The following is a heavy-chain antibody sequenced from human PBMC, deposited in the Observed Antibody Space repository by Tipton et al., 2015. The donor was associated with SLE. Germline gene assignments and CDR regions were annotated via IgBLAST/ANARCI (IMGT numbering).Heavy chain of an antibody. CDR3: ARAGKDYYDGAFAS. CDR2: IYYSGST. V-gene: IGHV4-59*12. D-gene: IGHD3-22*01. J-gene: IGHJ3*02. Sequence: LRLSCAASGFTFSRFGRHWVRQAPGKGLEWIGYIYYSGSTYYNPSLKSRVTISVDTSKNQFSLKLSSVTAADTAVYYCARAGKDYYDGAFASWGQGSMVTVSS. CDR1: GFTFSRFG.